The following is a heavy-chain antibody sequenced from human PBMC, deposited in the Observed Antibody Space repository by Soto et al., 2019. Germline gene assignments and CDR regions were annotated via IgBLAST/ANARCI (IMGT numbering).Heavy chain of an antibody. CDR1: GDSIRSAHYF. CDR2: IYNSGAT. V-gene: IGHV4-39*01. D-gene: IGHD2-2*01. J-gene: IGHJ6*03. CDR3: ARQQYCGSPTCYDSLYYQYMDV. Sequence: SETLSLTCSVFGDSIRSAHYFWGWVRQPPGKGLKWIGSIYNSGATFYEKYLRNRVNLSVDTTNNKFSMRLSSVTAADTSVYFFARQQYCGSPTCYDSLYYQYMDVWGKGTMVTVS.